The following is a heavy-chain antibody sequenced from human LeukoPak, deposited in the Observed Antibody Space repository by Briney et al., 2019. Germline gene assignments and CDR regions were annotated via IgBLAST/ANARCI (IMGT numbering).Heavy chain of an antibody. D-gene: IGHD2-2*01. CDR2: KQFHGGDI. CDR1: GFTFTNSG. CDR3: AKDNPIEKVPGLGPGS. J-gene: IGHJ5*02. V-gene: IGHV3-30*02. Sequence: GGSLRLSCAASGFTFTNSGMHWVRQAPGRGLEWVAFKQFHGGDIFYADSVEGRFTISRDNSKNTLYLQMNSLRPEDTAVYYCAKDNPIEKVPGLGPGSWGQGTLVVVSS.